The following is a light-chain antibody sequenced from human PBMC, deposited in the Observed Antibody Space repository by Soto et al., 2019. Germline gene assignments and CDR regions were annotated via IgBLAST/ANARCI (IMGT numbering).Light chain of an antibody. V-gene: IGLV2-11*01. J-gene: IGLJ1*01. Sequence: QSVLAQSRSVSGSPGQSVTISCTGTSSDVGGYNLVSWFQQYPGKAPKLIIYDVTKRPSGVPDRFSGSKSGSTASLTISGLQTDDEADYYCCSYAGSYTHVFXTGTKV. CDR2: DVT. CDR3: CSYAGSYTHV. CDR1: SSDVGGYNL.